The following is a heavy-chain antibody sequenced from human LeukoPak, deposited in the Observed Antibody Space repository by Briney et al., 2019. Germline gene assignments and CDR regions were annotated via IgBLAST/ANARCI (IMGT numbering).Heavy chain of an antibody. V-gene: IGHV3-15*01. D-gene: IGHD6-19*01. CDR3: TTEVYSSGWYFY. CDR1: GFTFSNAW. Sequence: GGSLRLSCAASGFTFSNAWMSRVRQAPGKGLEWVGRIKSKTDGVTTDYAAPVKGRFTISRDDSKNTLYLQMNSLKTEDTAVYYCTTEVYSSGWYFYWGQGTLVTVSS. CDR2: IKSKTDGVTT. J-gene: IGHJ4*02.